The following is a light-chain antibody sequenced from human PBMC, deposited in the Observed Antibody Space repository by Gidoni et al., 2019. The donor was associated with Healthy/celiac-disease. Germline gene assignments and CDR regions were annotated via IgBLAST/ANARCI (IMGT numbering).Light chain of an antibody. CDR2: WAS. CDR1: QSVLYSSNNKNY. V-gene: IGKV4-1*01. CDR3: QQYYSTPLT. J-gene: IGKJ4*01. Sequence: DMVMTQSPDSLAGSLGERATINCKSSQSVLYSSNNKNYLAWYQQKPGQPPKLLIYWASTRESGGPDRFSGSGSGTDFTLTISSLQAEDVAVYYCQQYYSTPLTFGGGTKVEIK.